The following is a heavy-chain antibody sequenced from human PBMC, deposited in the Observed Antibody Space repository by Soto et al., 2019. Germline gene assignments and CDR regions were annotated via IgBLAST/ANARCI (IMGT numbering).Heavy chain of an antibody. CDR1: GFTFSSYG. D-gene: IGHD6-19*01. CDR3: AKDGGTSSGWDNWFDP. Sequence: QVQLVESGGGVVQPGRSLRLSCAASGFTFSSYGMHWVRQAPGEGLEWVAVISYDGSNKYYADSVKGRFTISRDNSKNTLYLQMNSLRAEDTAVYYCAKDGGTSSGWDNWFDPWGQGTLVTVSS. J-gene: IGHJ5*02. CDR2: ISYDGSNK. V-gene: IGHV3-30*18.